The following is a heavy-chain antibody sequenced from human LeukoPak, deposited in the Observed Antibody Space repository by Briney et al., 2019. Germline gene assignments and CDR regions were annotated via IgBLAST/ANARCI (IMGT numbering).Heavy chain of an antibody. D-gene: IGHD2-15*01. CDR3: ARGYCSGGSCYAVYFDY. CDR1: GFTVSSNE. CDR2: ISGGST. Sequence: GGSLRLSCAASGFTVSSNEMSWVRQAPGKGLEWVSSISGGSTYYTDSVKGRFTISRDNSKNTLFLQMNSLRAEDTAVYYCARGYCSGGSCYAVYFDYWGQGTLVTVSS. V-gene: IGHV3-38-3*01. J-gene: IGHJ4*02.